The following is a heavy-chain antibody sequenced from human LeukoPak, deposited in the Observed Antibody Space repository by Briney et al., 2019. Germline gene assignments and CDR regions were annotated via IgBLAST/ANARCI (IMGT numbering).Heavy chain of an antibody. CDR3: AKDPDCTSGICYTFFDY. Sequence: GGSLRLSCATPGFTFNEHYLGWVRQAPGKGLELVSAISGSGGSTYYADSVKGRFTISRDNSKNTLYLQMNSLRAEDTAVYHCAKDPDCTSGICYTFFDYWGQGTLVTVSS. CDR1: GFTFNEHY. D-gene: IGHD2-8*01. J-gene: IGHJ4*02. V-gene: IGHV3-23*01. CDR2: ISGSGGST.